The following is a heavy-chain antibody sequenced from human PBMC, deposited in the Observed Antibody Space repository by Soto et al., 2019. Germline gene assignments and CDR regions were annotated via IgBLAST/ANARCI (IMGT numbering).Heavy chain of an antibody. D-gene: IGHD3-10*01. V-gene: IGHV3-21*01. Sequence: GWSLRLSCAASGFTFRSFGMNWVRQAPGKGLEWVSSISSSSSYIYYTDSVKGRFTISRDNAKNSLDLQMNSLSAEDTAVYYCASLSRFDLDYWGQGTLVTVSS. CDR2: ISSSSSYI. J-gene: IGHJ4*02. CDR1: GFTFRSFG. CDR3: ASLSRFDLDY.